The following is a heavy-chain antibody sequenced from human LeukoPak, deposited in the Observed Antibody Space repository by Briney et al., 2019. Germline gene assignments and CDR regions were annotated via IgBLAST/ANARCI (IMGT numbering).Heavy chain of an antibody. V-gene: IGHV3-23*01. CDR1: GFTFSSYA. J-gene: IGHJ4*02. CDR3: ATAEYYYDSSGYYYQDDFDY. CDR2: ISGSGSST. Sequence: PGGSLRLSCAASGFTFSSYAMSWVRQAPGKGLEWISAISGSGSSTYYAHSVKGLFTFSRDKSKNTLYLQMNSLRAEDTAVYYCATAEYYYDSSGYYYQDDFDYWGQRTLVTVSS. D-gene: IGHD3-22*01.